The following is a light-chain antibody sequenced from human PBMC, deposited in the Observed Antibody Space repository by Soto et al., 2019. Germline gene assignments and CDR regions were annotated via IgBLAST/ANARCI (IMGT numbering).Light chain of an antibody. V-gene: IGLV2-8*01. Sequence: QSVLTQPPSASGSPGQSVTISCTGTSSVVGGYNYVSWYQQHPGKAPKLMIYEVSKRPSGVPDRFSGSKSGNTASLTVSGLQAEDEADYYCSSYAASNNFVFGTGTKVTVL. CDR2: EVS. J-gene: IGLJ1*01. CDR3: SSYAASNNFV. CDR1: SSVVGGYNY.